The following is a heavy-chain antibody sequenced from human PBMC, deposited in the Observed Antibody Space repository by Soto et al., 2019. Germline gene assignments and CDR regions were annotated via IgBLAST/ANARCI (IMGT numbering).Heavy chain of an antibody. CDR1: GFTFSSCS. Sequence: GGSLRLSCAASGFTFSSCSMSWVRQAPGKGLEWVSAISASGGSTYYADSVKGRFTISRDNSKNTLYLQMNSLRAEDTAVYYCAKGLTTYYDILTGTLDYWGQGTLVTVSS. V-gene: IGHV3-23*01. CDR3: AKGLTTYYDILTGTLDY. D-gene: IGHD3-9*01. J-gene: IGHJ4*02. CDR2: ISASGGST.